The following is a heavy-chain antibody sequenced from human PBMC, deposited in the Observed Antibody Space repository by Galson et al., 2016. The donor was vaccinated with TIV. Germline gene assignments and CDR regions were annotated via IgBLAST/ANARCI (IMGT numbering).Heavy chain of an antibody. D-gene: IGHD2-2*02. CDR1: GFSFDDYA. J-gene: IGHJ6*02. Sequence: SLRLSCAASGFSFDDYAMHWVRQVPGKGLEWVSGINWNSGYFGYADSVKGRFTILRDSAQNSLYLHMSSLRAEDTAFYYCAKDMNRGCTTSNCYSSDYYYDALVVLGLGTTFSVSS. V-gene: IGHV3-9*01. CDR2: INWNSGYF. CDR3: AKDMNRGCTTSNCYSSDYYYDALVV.